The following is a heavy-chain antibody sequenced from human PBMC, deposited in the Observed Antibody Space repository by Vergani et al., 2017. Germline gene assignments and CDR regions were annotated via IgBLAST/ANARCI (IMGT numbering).Heavy chain of an antibody. D-gene: IGHD2-15*01. CDR2: MDYSGST. Sequence: QVQLQESGPGLVKPSETLSLTCTVSGDSVISTDYHWGWIRQPPGKGLEWIGSMDYSGSTPYNPSLESRIPISVETPKNQFSLRLTSVTAADTAVYYCASKRGACRAAYCHSYDFWGPGTLVGVSS. CDR3: ASKRGACRAAYCHSYDF. V-gene: IGHV4-39*01. J-gene: IGHJ4*02. CDR1: GDSVISTDYH.